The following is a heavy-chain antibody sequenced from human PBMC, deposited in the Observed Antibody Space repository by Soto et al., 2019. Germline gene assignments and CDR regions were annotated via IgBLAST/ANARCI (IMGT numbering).Heavy chain of an antibody. CDR2: IYHSGST. CDR3: ARAAVEMATISWFDP. Sequence: SETLSLTCAVSGGSISSGGYSWSWIRQPPGKGLEWIGYIYHSGSTYYNPSLKSRVTISVDRSKNQFSLKLSSVTAADTAVYYCARAAVEMATISWFDPWGQGTLVTVSS. J-gene: IGHJ5*02. D-gene: IGHD5-12*01. V-gene: IGHV4-30-2*01. CDR1: GGSISSGGYS.